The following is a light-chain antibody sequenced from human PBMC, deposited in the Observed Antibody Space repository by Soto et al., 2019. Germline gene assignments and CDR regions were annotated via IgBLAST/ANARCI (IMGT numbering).Light chain of an antibody. Sequence: DIQMTQSPSSLAVSVGDRVTITCRASQSISSYLNWYQQKPGKAPKLLIYAASSLQSGVPSRFSGSGSGTDFTLTISSLQPEDFATYYCQQTYSASPFGQGTRLEIK. CDR1: QSISSY. V-gene: IGKV1-39*01. CDR2: AAS. CDR3: QQTYSASP. J-gene: IGKJ5*01.